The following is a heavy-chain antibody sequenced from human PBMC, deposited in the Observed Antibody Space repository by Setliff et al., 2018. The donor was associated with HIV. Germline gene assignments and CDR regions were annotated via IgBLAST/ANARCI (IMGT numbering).Heavy chain of an antibody. CDR3: AGLYGDHGGGY. Sequence: ASVKVSCKASGYTFTTYGISWVRQAPGQGLEWMGWISAYNGNTNYAQNLQGRVTMTTDTSTRTAYMELSSLKFEDTALYYCAGLYGDHGGGYWGHGTLVTVSS. CDR2: ISAYNGNT. CDR1: GYTFTTYG. J-gene: IGHJ4*01. D-gene: IGHD4-17*01. V-gene: IGHV1-18*01.